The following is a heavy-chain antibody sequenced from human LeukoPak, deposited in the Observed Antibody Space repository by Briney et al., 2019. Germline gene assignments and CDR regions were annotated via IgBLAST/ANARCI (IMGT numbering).Heavy chain of an antibody. D-gene: IGHD2-15*01. CDR1: GFTFSSYA. CDR3: AKAKEPKVVAAVIYFDY. V-gene: IGHV3-23*01. Sequence: QSGGSLRLSCAASGFTFSSYAMSWVRQAPGKGLEWVSAISGSGGSTYYADSVKGRFTISRDNSKNTLYLQMNSLRAEDTAVYYCAKAKEPKVVAAVIYFDYWGQGTLVTVSS. J-gene: IGHJ4*02. CDR2: ISGSGGST.